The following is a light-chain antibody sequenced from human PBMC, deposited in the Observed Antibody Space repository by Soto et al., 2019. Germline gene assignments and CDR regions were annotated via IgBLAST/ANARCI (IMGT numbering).Light chain of an antibody. CDR2: DAS. J-gene: IGKJ3*01. Sequence: DIQMTQSPSSLSASVGDRVTITCQASQDISNYLNWNQQKPGKAPKLLIYDASNLETGVPSRFSGSGSGTDFSFTVSSLQPEDIARYYCQQYDNLPAVAFGPGTKVDIK. CDR3: QQYDNLPAVA. V-gene: IGKV1-33*01. CDR1: QDISNY.